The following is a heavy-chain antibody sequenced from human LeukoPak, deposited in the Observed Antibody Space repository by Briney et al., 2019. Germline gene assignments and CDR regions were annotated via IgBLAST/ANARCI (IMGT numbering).Heavy chain of an antibody. J-gene: IGHJ5*02. Sequence: SETLSLTCTVSGGSISSYYWSWIRQPPGKGLEWIGYIYHSGSTNYNPSLKSRVTISVDTSKNQFSLKLSSVTAADTAVYYCARYIAAAGTGWFDPWGQGTLVTVSS. D-gene: IGHD6-13*01. V-gene: IGHV4-59*01. CDR1: GGSISSYY. CDR3: ARYIAAAGTGWFDP. CDR2: IYHSGST.